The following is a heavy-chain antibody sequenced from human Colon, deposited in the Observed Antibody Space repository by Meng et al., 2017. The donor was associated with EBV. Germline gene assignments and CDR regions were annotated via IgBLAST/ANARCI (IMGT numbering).Heavy chain of an antibody. CDR1: GGSFSDSY. Sequence: QVHPHPGGAALFKPSDTLSLTCTVYGGSFSDSYWTWIRHPPGKMLEWIGEIKHVGSTTYNPSLKSRATISVDTSKNQFSLKLSSVTAADAAVYYCASSDCSVGTCYLDCWGQGTLVTVSS. V-gene: IGHV4-34*01. D-gene: IGHD2-15*01. CDR2: IKHVGST. CDR3: ASSDCSVGTCYLDC. J-gene: IGHJ4*02.